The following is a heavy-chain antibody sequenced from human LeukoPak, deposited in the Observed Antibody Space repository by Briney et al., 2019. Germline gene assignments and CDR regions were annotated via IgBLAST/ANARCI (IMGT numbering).Heavy chain of an antibody. CDR3: ARGDGDTAMVNGFDY. J-gene: IGHJ4*02. D-gene: IGHD5-18*01. CDR1: GGSFSGYY. Sequence: SETLSLTCAVYGGSFSGYYWSWIRQPPGKGLEWIGEINHSGSTNYNPSLKSRVTISVNTSKNQFSLKLSSVTAADTAVYYCARGDGDTAMVNGFDYWGQGTLVTVSS. V-gene: IGHV4-34*01. CDR2: INHSGST.